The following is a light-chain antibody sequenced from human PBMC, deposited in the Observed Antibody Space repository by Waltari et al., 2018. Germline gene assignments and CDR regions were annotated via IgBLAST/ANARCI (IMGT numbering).Light chain of an antibody. J-gene: IGKJ1*01. V-gene: IGKV1-5*03. CDR3: QQYYNIPWT. CDR1: ESINTW. Sequence: DIQLTQSPSTLSASVGDRVTITCRATESINTWLAWYQQKPGKAPKLLTYKAVNLEGGVPSRFSGGGSGTEFTLSISSLQPDDFATYYCQQYYNIPWTFGQGTKVEIK. CDR2: KAV.